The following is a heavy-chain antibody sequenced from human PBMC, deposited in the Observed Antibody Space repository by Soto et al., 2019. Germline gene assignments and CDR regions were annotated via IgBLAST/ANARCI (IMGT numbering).Heavy chain of an antibody. CDR3: ARSQSTSGSSYFDY. V-gene: IGHV3-33*01. CDR1: GFTFNNFG. Sequence: QVQLVESGGGVVQPGRSLRLSCAASGFTFNNFGMHWVRQAPGKGLEWVAVIRFDGSNKNYADSVKGRFTVARDNSKKTLDLQMDSFRAEDTAVYYFARSQSTSGSSYFDYWGQGTLVTVSS. J-gene: IGHJ4*02. CDR2: IRFDGSNK. D-gene: IGHD3-10*01.